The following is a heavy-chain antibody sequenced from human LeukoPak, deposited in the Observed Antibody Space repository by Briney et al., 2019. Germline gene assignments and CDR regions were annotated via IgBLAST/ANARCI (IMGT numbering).Heavy chain of an antibody. Sequence: GGSLRLSCAASGFTFSSYAMSWVRQAPGKGLEWVSAISGSGGSTYYPDSVKGRFTISRDNSKNTLYLQMNSLRAEDTAVYYCATSLSTGTTTYDYWGQGTLVTVSS. D-gene: IGHD1-7*01. CDR1: GFTFSSYA. CDR2: ISGSGGST. J-gene: IGHJ4*02. V-gene: IGHV3-23*01. CDR3: ATSLSTGTTTYDY.